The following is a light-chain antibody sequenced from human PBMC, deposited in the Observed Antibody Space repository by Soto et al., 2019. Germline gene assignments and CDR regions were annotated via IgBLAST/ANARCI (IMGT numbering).Light chain of an antibody. V-gene: IGKV3-20*01. Sequence: EVVLTQSPGTLSLSPGERTTLSCRASQSVSSSYLAWYQQKPGQAPRLLIYAASSRATGIPDRFSGSGSATDFTLTISRLEPEDFAVYYCQQYGSSRWTFGQGTKVEIK. CDR2: AAS. CDR1: QSVSSSY. J-gene: IGKJ1*01. CDR3: QQYGSSRWT.